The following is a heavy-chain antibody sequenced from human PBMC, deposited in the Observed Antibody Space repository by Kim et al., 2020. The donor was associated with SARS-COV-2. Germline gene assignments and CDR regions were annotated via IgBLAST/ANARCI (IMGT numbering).Heavy chain of an antibody. CDR3: TRPYSGSYGADSYYYYGMDV. V-gene: IGHV3-49*04. CDR1: GFTFGDYA. D-gene: IGHD1-26*01. Sequence: GGSLRLSCTASGFTFGDYAMSWVRQAPGKGLEWVGFIRSKAYGGTTEYAASVKGRFTISRDDSKSIAYLQMNSLKTEDTAVYYCTRPYSGSYGADSYYYYGMDVWGQGTTVTVSS. CDR2: IRSKAYGGTT. J-gene: IGHJ6*02.